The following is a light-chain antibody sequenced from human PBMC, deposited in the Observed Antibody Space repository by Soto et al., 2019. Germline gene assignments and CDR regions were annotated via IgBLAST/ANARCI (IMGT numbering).Light chain of an antibody. V-gene: IGKV3-20*01. CDR3: HQYDNAPQT. J-gene: IGKJ2*01. Sequence: EIVLMQSPGTLSLSPGERATLSCRASQTLKRTYIAWYQQKPGQAPRVLIYAASKRAAGTPDRFSGSGSGTDFSLTINRLEPEDFAVYYCHQYDNAPQTFGQGTKVEIK. CDR1: QTLKRTY. CDR2: AAS.